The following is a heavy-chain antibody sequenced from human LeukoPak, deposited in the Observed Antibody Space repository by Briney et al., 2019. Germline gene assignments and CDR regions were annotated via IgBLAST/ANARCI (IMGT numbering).Heavy chain of an antibody. V-gene: IGHV1-46*01. CDR3: ARGVLTIFGVVVPDYYYYYMDV. CDR1: GYTFTSYY. J-gene: IGHJ6*03. Sequence: VASVKVSCKASGYTFTSYYMHWVRQAPGQGLEWMGIISPSGGSTSYAQKFQGRVTMTRDTSTSTVYMELSSLRSEDTAVYYCARGVLTIFGVVVPDYYYYYMDVWGKGTTVTVSS. CDR2: ISPSGGST. D-gene: IGHD3-3*01.